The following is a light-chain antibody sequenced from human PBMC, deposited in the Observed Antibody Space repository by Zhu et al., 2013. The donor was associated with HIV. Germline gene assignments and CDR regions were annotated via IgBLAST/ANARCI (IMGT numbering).Light chain of an antibody. CDR1: QSVASN. CDR3: QQYYSSPLT. CDR2: GAS. J-gene: IGKJ4*01. Sequence: EVVLTQSPVTLSVSPGERVILSCRASQSVASNLAWYQQRPGQAPRLLIYGASTRESGVPDRFSGSGSGTDFTLTISSLQAEDVAVYYCQQYYSSPLTFGGGTKVEIK. V-gene: IGKV3-15*01.